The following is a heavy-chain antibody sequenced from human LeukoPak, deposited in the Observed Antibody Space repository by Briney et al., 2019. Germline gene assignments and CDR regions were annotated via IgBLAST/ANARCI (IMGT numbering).Heavy chain of an antibody. Sequence: PSETLSLTCTVSGGSISSGGYYWSWIRQHPGKGLEWIGYIYYSGSTYYNPSLKSRVTISVDTSKNQFSLKLSSVTAADTAVYYCARGTHLWGTSPIDYWGQGTLVTVSS. V-gene: IGHV4-31*03. CDR3: ARGTHLWGTSPIDY. J-gene: IGHJ4*02. CDR2: IYYSGST. D-gene: IGHD3-10*01. CDR1: GGSISSGGYY.